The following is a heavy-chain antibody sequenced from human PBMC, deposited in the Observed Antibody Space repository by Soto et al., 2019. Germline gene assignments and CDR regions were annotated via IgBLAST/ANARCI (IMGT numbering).Heavy chain of an antibody. CDR3: ARLGGYYQAFDQ. V-gene: IGHV4-59*08. J-gene: IGHJ4*02. CDR2: IYYSGST. Sequence: PSETLSLTCTVSGGSINTYYWSWFRQPPGKGLEWIGYIYYSGSTTYNPSLKSRVTISVDTSKNQFSLKLNSVTAPDTAVYYCARLGGYYQAFDQWGQGSLVTVSS. CDR1: GGSINTYY. D-gene: IGHD3-22*01.